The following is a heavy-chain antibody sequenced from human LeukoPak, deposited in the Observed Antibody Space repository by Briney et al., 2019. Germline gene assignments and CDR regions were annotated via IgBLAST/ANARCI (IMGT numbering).Heavy chain of an antibody. V-gene: IGHV3-20*04. CDR1: GFTFDDYG. D-gene: IGHD6-13*01. Sequence: GGSLRLSCAASGFTFDDYGMSWVRQAPGKGLEWVSGINWNGGSTGYADSVKGRFTISRDNAKNSLYLQMNSLRAEDTALYYCARGGMAAAGKYYYYYYYMDVWGKGTTVTVSS. CDR3: ARGGMAAAGKYYYYYYYMDV. J-gene: IGHJ6*03. CDR2: INWNGGST.